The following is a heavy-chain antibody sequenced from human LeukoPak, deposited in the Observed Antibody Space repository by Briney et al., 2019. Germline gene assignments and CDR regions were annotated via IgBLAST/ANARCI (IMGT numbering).Heavy chain of an antibody. D-gene: IGHD3-22*01. Sequence: SETLSLTCTVSSGSISNYYWSWIRQPPGKGLEWIGYIYYSESTKYNPSLKSRVIISVDTSKNQFSLNLSSVTAADTAVYYCARTPHSYDSSGYYYWYFDLWGRGTLVTVSS. J-gene: IGHJ2*01. CDR2: IYYSEST. CDR3: ARTPHSYDSSGYYYWYFDL. V-gene: IGHV4-59*01. CDR1: SGSISNYY.